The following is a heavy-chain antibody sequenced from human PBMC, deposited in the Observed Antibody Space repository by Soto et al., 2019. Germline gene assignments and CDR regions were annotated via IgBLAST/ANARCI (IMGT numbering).Heavy chain of an antibody. J-gene: IGHJ5*02. Sequence: PSETLSLTCTVSGGSISSGDYYWSWIRQPPGKGLEWIGYIYYSGSTYYNPSLKSRVTISVDTSKNQFSLKLSSVTAADTAVYYCARDRAYYDYVWGSYRQNSIPYNWFDPWGQGTLVTVSS. CDR1: GGSISSGDYY. V-gene: IGHV4-30-4*01. D-gene: IGHD3-16*02. CDR3: ARDRAYYDYVWGSYRQNSIPYNWFDP. CDR2: IYYSGST.